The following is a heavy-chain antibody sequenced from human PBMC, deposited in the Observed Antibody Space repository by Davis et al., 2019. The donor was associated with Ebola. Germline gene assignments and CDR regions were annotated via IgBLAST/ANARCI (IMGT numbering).Heavy chain of an antibody. V-gene: IGHV4-34*01. J-gene: IGHJ5*02. CDR2: ITYSGST. CDR1: GGSFSGYY. Sequence: MPSETLSLTCAVYGGSFSGYYWSWSRQPPGKGLQWIGEITYSGSTKYNPSLKSRVTVSVDTSKNQFSLRLTSVTAADTAVYYCARVWGVAARWANWFDPWGQGTLVTVSS. CDR3: ARVWGVAARWANWFDP. D-gene: IGHD6-25*01.